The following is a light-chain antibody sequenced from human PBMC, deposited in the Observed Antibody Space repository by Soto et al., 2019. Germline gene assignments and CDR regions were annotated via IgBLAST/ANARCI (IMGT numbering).Light chain of an antibody. J-gene: IGKJ1*01. CDR1: QSVSSN. Sequence: EIVMTQSPATLSVSPGERATLSCRASQSVSSNLAWYQQKPSQAPRLLIYGASTRATGIPARFSGSGSGTEFTLTISSLQSEDFAVYYCQQYYNWPPVTFGQGTKVDIK. CDR3: QQYYNWPPVT. CDR2: GAS. V-gene: IGKV3-15*01.